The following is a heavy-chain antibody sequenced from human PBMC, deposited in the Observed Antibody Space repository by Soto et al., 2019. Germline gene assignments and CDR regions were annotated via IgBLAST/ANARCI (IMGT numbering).Heavy chain of an antibody. CDR2: IYYSGST. CDR3: ARRPSKVKSYFDY. J-gene: IGHJ4*02. V-gene: IGHV4-30-4*01. Sequence: SETLSLTCTVSGGSINSGDYYWSWIRQPPGKGLEWIGYIYYSGSTYYNPSLKSRVTISVDTSKNQFSLKLSSVTAADTAVYYCARRPSKVKSYFDYWGQGTLVTVS. CDR1: GGSINSGDYY.